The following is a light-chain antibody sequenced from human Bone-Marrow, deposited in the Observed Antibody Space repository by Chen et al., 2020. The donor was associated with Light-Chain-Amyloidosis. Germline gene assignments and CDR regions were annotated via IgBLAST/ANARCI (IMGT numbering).Light chain of an antibody. Sequence: SYELTQPSSVSVAPGQTARIACGGNNIASTSVYWYQQTPGQAPLLVVYDDSDRPSGIPERLSGSTSGNTATLTISRVEAGDEADYYCQVWDRSSDRPVFGGGTKLTVL. CDR1: NIASTS. CDR3: QVWDRSSDRPV. CDR2: DDS. V-gene: IGLV3-21*02. J-gene: IGLJ3*02.